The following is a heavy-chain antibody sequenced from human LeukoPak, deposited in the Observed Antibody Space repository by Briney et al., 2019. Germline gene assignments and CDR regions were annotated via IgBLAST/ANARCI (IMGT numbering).Heavy chain of an antibody. CDR3: TRGGSSDYKYNAFDM. D-gene: IGHD3-22*01. CDR2: ISISGTTI. Sequence: GGSLRLSCAASGFTFSNYEMNWLRQAPGKGLEWVSYISISGTTIYYADSVKGRFTISRDSAKNSLYLQMNSLRAEDTAVYYCTRGGSSDYKYNAFDMWGQGTMVTVSS. CDR1: GFTFSNYE. V-gene: IGHV3-48*03. J-gene: IGHJ3*02.